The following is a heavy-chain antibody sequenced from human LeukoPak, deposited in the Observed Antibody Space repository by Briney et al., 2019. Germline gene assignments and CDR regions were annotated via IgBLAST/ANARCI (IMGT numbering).Heavy chain of an antibody. Sequence: GGSLRLSCAASGFTFSSYSMNWVRQAPGKGLEWVSSISSSSSYIYYADSAKGRFTISRDNAKNSLYLQMNSLRAEDTAVYYCARQTYYDSSGYYSPYWGQGTLVTVSS. CDR3: ARQTYYDSSGYYSPY. V-gene: IGHV3-21*01. J-gene: IGHJ4*02. CDR1: GFTFSSYS. D-gene: IGHD3-22*01. CDR2: ISSSSSYI.